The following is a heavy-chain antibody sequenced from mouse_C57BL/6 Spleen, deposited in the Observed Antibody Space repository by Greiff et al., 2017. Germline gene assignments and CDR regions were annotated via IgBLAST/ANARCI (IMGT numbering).Heavy chain of an antibody. J-gene: IGHJ4*01. CDR1: GFSLTSYG. CDR3: ARKEDGTDYAMDY. CDR2: IWSGGST. V-gene: IGHV2-2*01. Sequence: VKLVESGPGLVQPSQSLSITCTVSGFSLTSYGVHWVRQSPGKGLAWLGVIWSGGSTDYNAAFISRLSISKDNSKSQVFFKMNSLQADDTAIYYCARKEDGTDYAMDYWGQGTSVTVSS. D-gene: IGHD1-1*01.